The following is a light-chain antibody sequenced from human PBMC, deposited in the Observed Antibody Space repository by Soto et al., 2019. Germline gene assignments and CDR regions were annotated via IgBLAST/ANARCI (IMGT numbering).Light chain of an antibody. CDR1: QSISSD. CDR2: GAS. V-gene: IGKV1-39*01. Sequence: DIQMTQSPSSLSASVGDRVTITCRASQSISSDLNWYHQKPGKAPKVLIYGASTLQSGVPSRFSGSGSGTDFTLTISSLQPEDFATYYCQQSYTTPRTFGQGTKVDIK. J-gene: IGKJ1*01. CDR3: QQSYTTPRT.